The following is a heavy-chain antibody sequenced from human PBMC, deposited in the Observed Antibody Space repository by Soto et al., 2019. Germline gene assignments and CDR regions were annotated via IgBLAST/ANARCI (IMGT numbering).Heavy chain of an antibody. J-gene: IGHJ4*02. CDR3: ASLSSTWQVGFDY. Sequence: GGSLRLSCAASGFTLSSYTMSWVRQAPGKGLEWVSGISGSGGSTFYADSVKGRFTISRDNSKNTLYLQMNSLRAEDTAVYYCASLSSTWQVGFDYWGQGTLVTVSS. CDR2: ISGSGGST. V-gene: IGHV3-23*01. CDR1: GFTLSSYT. D-gene: IGHD3-3*02.